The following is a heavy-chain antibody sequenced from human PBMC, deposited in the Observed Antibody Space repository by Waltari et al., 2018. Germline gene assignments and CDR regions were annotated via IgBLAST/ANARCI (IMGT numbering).Heavy chain of an antibody. CDR1: GYTFTDYY. CDR2: VDPEDGET. D-gene: IGHD3-10*01. V-gene: IGHV1-69-2*01. J-gene: IGHJ4*02. Sequence: EVQLVQSGAEVKKPGATVKISCKVSGYTFTDYYMHWVQQAPGKGLEWMGLVDPEDGETIYAEKFQGRVTITADTSKNQFSLKLSSVTAADTAVYYCARDHAGEGFGDYWGQGTLVTVSS. CDR3: ARDHAGEGFGDY.